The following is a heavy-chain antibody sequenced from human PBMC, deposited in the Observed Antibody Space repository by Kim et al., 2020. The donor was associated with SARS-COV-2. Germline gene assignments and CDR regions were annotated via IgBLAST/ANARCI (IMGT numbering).Heavy chain of an antibody. CDR3: VRGRMGKSGWYGAH. D-gene: IGHD6-19*01. Sequence: GGSLRLSRVGSGFDFQSYWMSWVRQAPGKGLQWVANIMQNGRERYYVASVKGRFTISRDNGRNSLSLEMNNLRADDTAVYYCVRGRMGKSGWYGAHWGQGTLVTVSS. J-gene: IGHJ4*02. V-gene: IGHV3-7*01. CDR2: IMQNGRER. CDR1: GFDFQSYW.